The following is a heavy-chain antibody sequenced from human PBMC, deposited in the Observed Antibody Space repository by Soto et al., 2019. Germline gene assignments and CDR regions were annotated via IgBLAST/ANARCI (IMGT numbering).Heavy chain of an antibody. Sequence: SETLSLTCTVSGGSISSGDYYWSWIRQPPGKGLEWIGYIYYSGSTYYNPSLKSRVTISVDTSKNQFSLKLSSVTAADTAVYYCARAPYNWNYASSNWFDPWGQGTLVTVSS. V-gene: IGHV4-30-4*01. J-gene: IGHJ5*02. CDR2: IYYSGST. D-gene: IGHD1-7*01. CDR3: ARAPYNWNYASSNWFDP. CDR1: GGSISSGDYY.